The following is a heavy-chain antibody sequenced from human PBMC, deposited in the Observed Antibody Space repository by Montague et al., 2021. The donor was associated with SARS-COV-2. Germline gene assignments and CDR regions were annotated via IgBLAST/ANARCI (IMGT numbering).Heavy chain of an antibody. Sequence: SETLSLTCTVYGDSIRHFYWSWIRQPAGKGLEWIGRVSPSGSTNYNPSLNSRVTMSVDTSKKQFSLRLSPVTAADTAVYYCARDVVAAPGTFDYWGQGTLVTVSS. J-gene: IGHJ4*02. CDR2: VSPSGST. CDR1: GDSIRHFY. D-gene: IGHD6-13*01. V-gene: IGHV4-4*07. CDR3: ARDVVAAPGTFDY.